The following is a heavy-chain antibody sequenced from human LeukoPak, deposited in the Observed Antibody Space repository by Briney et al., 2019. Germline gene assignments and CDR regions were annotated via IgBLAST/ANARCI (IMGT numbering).Heavy chain of an antibody. Sequence: PSETLSLTCIVSGGSISSYYWSWIRQPPGKGLEWIGYIYYSGSTSYSPSLKSRVTISVDTSKNQFSLKLSSVTAADTAVYYCARGTATDWYFGLWGRGTLVTVFS. V-gene: IGHV4-59*01. CDR3: ARGTATDWYFGL. D-gene: IGHD2-21*02. CDR2: IYYSGST. CDR1: GGSISSYY. J-gene: IGHJ2*01.